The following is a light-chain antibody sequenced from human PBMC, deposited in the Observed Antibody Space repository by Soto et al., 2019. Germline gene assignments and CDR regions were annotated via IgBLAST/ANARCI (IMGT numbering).Light chain of an antibody. V-gene: IGKV3-20*01. J-gene: IGKJ3*01. CDR1: QSVSSSY. CDR3: QQYGSSPVT. Sequence: EIVLTQSPGTLSLSPGERATLSCRACQSVSSSYLAWYQQKPGQAPRLLIYGASSRATGIPDRFSGSGSGTDFTLTISRLEPEDFAAYYCQQYGSSPVTFGPGTKVDIQ. CDR2: GAS.